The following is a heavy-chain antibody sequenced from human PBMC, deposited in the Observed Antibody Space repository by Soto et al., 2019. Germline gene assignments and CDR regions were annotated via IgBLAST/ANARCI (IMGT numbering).Heavy chain of an antibody. CDR2: IYYSGST. D-gene: IGHD5-18*01. Sequence: PSETLSLTCTVSGGSISSGGYYWSWIRQHPGKGLEWIGYIYYSGSTYYNPSLKSRVTISVDTSKNQFSLKLSSVTAADTAVYYCARGPPGYSYGYHCWGQGTLVTVSS. CDR3: ARGPPGYSYGYHC. CDR1: GGSISSGGYY. J-gene: IGHJ4*02. V-gene: IGHV4-31*03.